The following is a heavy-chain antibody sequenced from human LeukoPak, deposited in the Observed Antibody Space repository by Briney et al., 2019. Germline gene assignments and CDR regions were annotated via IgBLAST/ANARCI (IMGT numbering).Heavy chain of an antibody. D-gene: IGHD3-3*01. V-gene: IGHV4-4*02. CDR2: IYHSGST. Sequence: PSETLSLTCAVSGGSISSSNWWSWVRQPPGKGLEWIGEIYHSGSTNYNPSLKSRVTISVDTSKNQFSLKLSSVTAADTAVYYCARGLAYYDFWSGPGGYYYYMDVWGKGTTVTVSS. J-gene: IGHJ6*03. CDR1: GGSISSSNW. CDR3: ARGLAYYDFWSGPGGYYYYMDV.